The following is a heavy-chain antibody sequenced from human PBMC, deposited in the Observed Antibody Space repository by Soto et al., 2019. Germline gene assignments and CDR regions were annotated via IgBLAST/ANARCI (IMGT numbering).Heavy chain of an antibody. Sequence: QMQLQQSGPGLVKPSGTLSLTCTVSGASVTLSNWWTWIRQSPGRGLEWIGQAYHSASTNYKPSLETRVTISVDTSKNQFSLNLTSVTAADTAVYYGARATDDYWEAYDVWGQGTAVTVSS. CDR3: ARATDDYWEAYDV. D-gene: IGHD4-17*01. J-gene: IGHJ3*01. CDR2: AYHSAST. CDR1: GASVTLSNW. V-gene: IGHV4-4*02.